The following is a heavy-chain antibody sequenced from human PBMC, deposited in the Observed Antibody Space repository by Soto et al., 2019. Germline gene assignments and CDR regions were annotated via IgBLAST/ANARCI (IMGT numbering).Heavy chain of an antibody. CDR3: AKEDYYGSGSYSD. J-gene: IGHJ4*02. V-gene: IGHV3-9*01. Sequence: EVQLVESGGGLVQPGGSLRLSCAASGFTFDDYAMHWVRQAPGKGLEWVSGISWNSGSIGYADSVKGRFTISRDNAKNSLYLQMNSLRAEDTALYYCAKEDYYGSGSYSDWGQGTLVTVSS. CDR2: ISWNSGSI. D-gene: IGHD3-10*01. CDR1: GFTFDDYA.